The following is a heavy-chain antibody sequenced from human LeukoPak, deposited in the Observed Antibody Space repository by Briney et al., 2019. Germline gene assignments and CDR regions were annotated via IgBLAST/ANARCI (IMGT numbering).Heavy chain of an antibody. Sequence: SETLSLTCTVSGGSLCSYYWSWIRHPPGKGLVWIGYIYYGGSTNYNPSLKSRVTISVDTSKKQLSLKLSTVTAADTAVYYCARGYSYGPYYYYYYMDVWGKGTTVTVSS. J-gene: IGHJ6*03. CDR1: GGSLCSYY. CDR2: IYYGGST. CDR3: ARGYSYGPYYYYYYMDV. D-gene: IGHD5-18*01. V-gene: IGHV4-59*01.